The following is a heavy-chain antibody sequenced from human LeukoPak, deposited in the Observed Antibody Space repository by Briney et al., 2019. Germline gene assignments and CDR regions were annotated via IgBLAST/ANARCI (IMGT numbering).Heavy chain of an antibody. J-gene: IGHJ4*02. CDR1: GFTFSSYA. Sequence: GGSLRLSCAASGFTFSSYAMHWVRQAPGKGLEWVAVISYDGSNKYYADSVKGRFTISRDNSKNTLYLQMNSLRAEDTAVYYCARERAVRGVIHLLDYWGQGTLVTVSS. D-gene: IGHD3-10*01. V-gene: IGHV3-30-3*01. CDR2: ISYDGSNK. CDR3: ARERAVRGVIHLLDY.